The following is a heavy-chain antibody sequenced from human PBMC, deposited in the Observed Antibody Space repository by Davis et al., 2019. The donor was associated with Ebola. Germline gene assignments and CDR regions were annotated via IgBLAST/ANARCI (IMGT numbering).Heavy chain of an antibody. Sequence: GESLKISCAASGFTFSSYAMHWVRQAPGKGLEWVAVISYDGSNKYYADSVKGRFTISRDNSKNTLYLQMNSLRAEDTAVYYCARASGWSYSFDYWGQGTLVTVSS. D-gene: IGHD6-19*01. V-gene: IGHV3-30-3*01. CDR3: ARASGWSYSFDY. CDR2: ISYDGSNK. J-gene: IGHJ4*02. CDR1: GFTFSSYA.